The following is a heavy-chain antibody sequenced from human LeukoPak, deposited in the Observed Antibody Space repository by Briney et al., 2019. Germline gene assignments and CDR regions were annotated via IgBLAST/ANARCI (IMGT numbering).Heavy chain of an antibody. J-gene: IGHJ4*02. CDR1: SYSISSGYY. CDR3: ARDFRRTDYYDFWSGYPKGHIDY. Sequence: PSETLSLTCAVSSYSISSGYYWGWIRQPPGKGLEWIGSIYYSGSTYYNPSLKSRVTISVDTSKNQFSLKLSSVTAADTAVYYCARDFRRTDYYDFWSGYPKGHIDYWGQGTLVTVSS. D-gene: IGHD3-3*01. V-gene: IGHV4-38-2*02. CDR2: IYYSGST.